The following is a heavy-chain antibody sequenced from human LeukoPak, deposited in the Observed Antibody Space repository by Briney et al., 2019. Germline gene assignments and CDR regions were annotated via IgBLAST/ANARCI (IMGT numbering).Heavy chain of an antibody. CDR3: ANEKTLTFDY. CDR2: ISATGGST. J-gene: IGHJ4*02. Sequence: GGSLRLSCAASGFSFNSYAMSWVRQAPGKGLEWVSGISATGGSTYHADSVKGRFTFSRDNSKNSLYLQMNNLRTEDTALYFCANEKTLTFDYWGRGTLVTVSS. V-gene: IGHV3-23*01. D-gene: IGHD3-9*01. CDR1: GFSFNSYA.